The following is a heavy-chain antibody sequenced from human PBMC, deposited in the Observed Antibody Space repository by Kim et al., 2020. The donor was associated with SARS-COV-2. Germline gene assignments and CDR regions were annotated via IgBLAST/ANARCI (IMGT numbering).Heavy chain of an antibody. J-gene: IGHJ6*02. D-gene: IGHD6-19*01. CDR2: TA. Sequence: TANYAQKFQGRVTIAADESTSTAYMGLSSLGSEDTAVYYCARVAGVGMDVWGQGTTVTVSS. V-gene: IGHV1-69*01. CDR3: ARVAGVGMDV.